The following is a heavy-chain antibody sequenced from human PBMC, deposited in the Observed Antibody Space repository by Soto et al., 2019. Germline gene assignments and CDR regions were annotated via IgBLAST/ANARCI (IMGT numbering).Heavy chain of an antibody. D-gene: IGHD3-10*01. J-gene: IGHJ6*03. CDR3: TTDLSMVRGLYYYYYYMDV. V-gene: IGHV3-15*01. Sequence: GGSLRLSCAASGFTFSNAWMSWVRQAPGKGLEWVGRIKSKTDGGTTDYAAPVKGRFTISRDDSKNTLYLQMNSLKTEDTAVYYCTTDLSMVRGLYYYYYYMDVWGKGTTVTVSS. CDR1: GFTFSNAW. CDR2: IKSKTDGGTT.